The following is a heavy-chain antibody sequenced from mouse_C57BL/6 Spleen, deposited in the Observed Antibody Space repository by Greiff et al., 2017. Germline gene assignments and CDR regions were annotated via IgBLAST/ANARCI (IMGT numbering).Heavy chain of an antibody. CDR2: IDPGGGET. D-gene: IGHD3-3*01. Sequence: VQLQQSGAELVKPGASVTLSCTASGFNITDYYMHWVQQRPEQGLEWIGRIDPGGGETKYAPKFPGQATITEDPSSNTAYLQRSSLTSEDTAVYYWAREEWLSNWGKGTLVTVSA. V-gene: IGHV14-2*01. CDR3: AREEWLSN. CDR1: GFNITDYY. J-gene: IGHJ3*01.